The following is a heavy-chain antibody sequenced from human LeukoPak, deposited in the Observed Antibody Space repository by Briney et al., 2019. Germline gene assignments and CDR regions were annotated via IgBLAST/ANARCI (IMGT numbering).Heavy chain of an antibody. CDR1: GFTVSSNY. Sequence: GGSLRLSCAASGFTVSSNYMSWVRQAPGKGLEWVSVIYSGGSTYYADSVKGRFTISRDNSKNTLYLQMNSPRAEDTAVHYCAREGYSSGWYYFDYWGQGTLATVSS. V-gene: IGHV3-53*01. D-gene: IGHD6-19*01. CDR3: AREGYSSGWYYFDY. CDR2: IYSGGST. J-gene: IGHJ4*02.